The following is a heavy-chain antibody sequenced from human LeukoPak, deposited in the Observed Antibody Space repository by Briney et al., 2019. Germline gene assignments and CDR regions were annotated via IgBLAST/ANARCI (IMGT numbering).Heavy chain of an antibody. V-gene: IGHV3-20*04. CDR1: GFTFDDYG. CDR3: ARLTTVTSLDY. D-gene: IGHD4-17*01. CDR2: INWNGGST. J-gene: IGHJ4*02. Sequence: GGSLRLSCAASGFTFDDYGMSWVRQATGKGLEWVSGINWNGGSTGYAHSVKGRFTISRDNSKNTLFLQMNSLRADDAAVYYCARLTTVTSLDYWGQGTLVTVSS.